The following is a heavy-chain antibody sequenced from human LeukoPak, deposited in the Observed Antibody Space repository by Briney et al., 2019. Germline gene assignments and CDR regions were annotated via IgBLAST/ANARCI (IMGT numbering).Heavy chain of an antibody. D-gene: IGHD3-10*01. CDR2: IYYSGST. CDR3: ARGYGSGSYFVY. J-gene: IGHJ4*02. V-gene: IGHV4-39*07. Sequence: SETLSLTCTVSGGSISSSSYYWGWIRQPPGKGLEWIGSIYYSGSTYYNPSLKSRVTISVDTSKNQFSLKLGSVTAADTAVYYCARGYGSGSYFVYWGQGTLVTVSS. CDR1: GGSISSSSYY.